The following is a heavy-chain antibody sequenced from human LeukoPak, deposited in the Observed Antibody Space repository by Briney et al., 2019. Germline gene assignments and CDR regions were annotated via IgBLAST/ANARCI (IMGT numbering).Heavy chain of an antibody. V-gene: IGHV5-51*01. D-gene: IGHD1-1*01. CDR3: ARAWNFDY. CDR2: INPSDSDT. J-gene: IGHJ4*02. CDR1: GYXFTNYW. Sequence: PGESLKISCNGSGYXFTNYWIAWVRQMPGRGLEWMVIINPSDSDTRYSPSFQGQVTISADKSISTAYLQWSSLKASDSAMYYCARAWNFDYWGQGTLVTVSS.